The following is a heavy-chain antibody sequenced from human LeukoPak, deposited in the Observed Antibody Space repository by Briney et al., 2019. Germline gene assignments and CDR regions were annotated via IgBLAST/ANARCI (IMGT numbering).Heavy chain of an antibody. CDR3: AASVVVRNAFDI. CDR2: IIPIFGTA. Sequence: ASVKVSCKASGGTFSSYAISWVRQAPGQGLEWMGGIIPIFGTANYAQKFQGRVTITADESTSTAYMELSSLRSEDTAVYYCAASVVVRNAFDIWGQGTIVTVSS. J-gene: IGHJ3*02. D-gene: IGHD3-22*01. V-gene: IGHV1-69*13. CDR1: GGTFSSYA.